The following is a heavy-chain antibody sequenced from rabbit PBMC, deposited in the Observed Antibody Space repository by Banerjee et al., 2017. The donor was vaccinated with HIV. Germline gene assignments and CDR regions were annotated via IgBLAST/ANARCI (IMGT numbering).Heavy chain of an antibody. CDR1: GFDFSSYYY. J-gene: IGHJ6*01. CDR3: ARSVGGSGYYTFYGMDL. V-gene: IGHV1S40*01. CDR2: ISGST. Sequence: QSLEESGGDLVKPGASLTLTCTASGFDFSSYYYMCWVRQAPGKGLEWIACISGSTIYASWAKGRFTISKTSSTTVTLQMTSLTAADTATYFCARSVGGSGYYTFYGMDLWGPGTLVTVS. D-gene: IGHD8-1*01.